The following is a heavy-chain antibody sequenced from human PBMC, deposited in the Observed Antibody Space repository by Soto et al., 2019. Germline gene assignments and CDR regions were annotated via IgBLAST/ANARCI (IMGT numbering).Heavy chain of an antibody. CDR3: ARERRIVATPEGGWYGMDV. Sequence: SKPLSFTSAVYVGSFGGNSWIWIRHPPGKGLEWIGEINHSGSTNYNPSLKSRVTISVDTSKNQFSLKLSSVTAADTAVYYCARERRIVATPEGGWYGMDVWGQGTTVT. CDR1: VGSFGGNS. CDR2: INHSGST. D-gene: IGHD5-12*01. J-gene: IGHJ6*02. V-gene: IGHV4-34*01.